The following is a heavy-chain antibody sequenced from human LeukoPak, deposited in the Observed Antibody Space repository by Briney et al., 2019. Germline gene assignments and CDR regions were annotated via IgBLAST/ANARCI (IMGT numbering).Heavy chain of an antibody. CDR2: IYYSGST. Sequence: SETLSLTCTVSGGSISSGGYYWSWIRQHPGKGLEWTGYIYYSGSTYYNPSLKSRVTISVDTSKNQFSLKLSSVTAADTAVYYCARDAVVVGATEYFDYWGQGTLVTVSS. CDR1: GGSISSGGYY. D-gene: IGHD1-26*01. V-gene: IGHV4-31*03. CDR3: ARDAVVVGATEYFDY. J-gene: IGHJ4*02.